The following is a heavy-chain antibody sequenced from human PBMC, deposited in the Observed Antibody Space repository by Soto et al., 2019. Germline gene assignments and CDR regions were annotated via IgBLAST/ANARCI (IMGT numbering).Heavy chain of an antibody. CDR2: IKQGGSEK. Sequence: GGSLRLSCAASGFTFSSYWMNWVRQAPGKGLEWVANIKQGGSEKYYVDSVKGRFTISRDNAKNSLFLRMNSLRAEDTAVYYCARDHGYSSPSHYYFCGMDVWGQGTTVTVSS. J-gene: IGHJ6*02. CDR3: ARDHGYSSPSHYYFCGMDV. D-gene: IGHD6-13*01. CDR1: GFTFSSYW. V-gene: IGHV3-7*03.